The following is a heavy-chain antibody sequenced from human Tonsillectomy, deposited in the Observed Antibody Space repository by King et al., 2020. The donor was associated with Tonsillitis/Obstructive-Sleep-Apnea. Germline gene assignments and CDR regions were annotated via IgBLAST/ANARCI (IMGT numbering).Heavy chain of an antibody. CDR3: ARGVGGHCSGGSCYSGDY. J-gene: IGHJ4*02. D-gene: IGHD2-15*01. V-gene: IGHV1-69*12. CDR1: VVTFSSYA. CDR2: IIPSFVTA. Sequence: QLVQSGAEVKKPGASVKVSCKASVVTFSSYAISWVRQAPGQGLELMGGIIPSFVTAIYAQKFRGRVTITADESTSTDYMELSSLRAEDTAGYYCARGVGGHCSGGSCYSGDYWGQGTLVTVSS.